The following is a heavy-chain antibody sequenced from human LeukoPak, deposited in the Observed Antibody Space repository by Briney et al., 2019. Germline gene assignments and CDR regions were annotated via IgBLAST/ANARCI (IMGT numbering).Heavy chain of an antibody. V-gene: IGHV1-2*02. CDR2: INPNSGGT. CDR1: GYTFTDYY. Sequence: ASVKVSCKASGYTFTDYYMHWVRQAPGQGLEWMGWINPNSGGTYYAQMFQGRVTMTRDTSISTAYLELSRLRSDDTAVYYCARDGILWFGEFRNYYMDVWGQGTTVTVSS. D-gene: IGHD3-10*01. J-gene: IGHJ6*03. CDR3: ARDGILWFGEFRNYYMDV.